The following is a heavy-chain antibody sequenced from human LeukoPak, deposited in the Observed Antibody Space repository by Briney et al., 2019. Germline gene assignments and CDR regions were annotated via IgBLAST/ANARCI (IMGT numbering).Heavy chain of an antibody. J-gene: IGHJ4*02. D-gene: IGHD5-24*01. V-gene: IGHV3-74*01. CDR1: GFTFSSYW. CDR3: ARGDGYGMDY. Sequence: GGSLRLPCAASGFTFSSYWMHWVRQAPGKGLVWVSRIKSDGSSTSYADSVKGRFTISRDNAKNTLYLQMNSLRAEDMAVYYCARGDGYGMDYWGQGTRVTVSS. CDR2: IKSDGSST.